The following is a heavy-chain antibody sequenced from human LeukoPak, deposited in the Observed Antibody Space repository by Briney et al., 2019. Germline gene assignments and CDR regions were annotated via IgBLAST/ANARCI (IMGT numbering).Heavy chain of an antibody. J-gene: IGHJ4*02. V-gene: IGHV3-23*01. D-gene: IGHD3-9*01. CDR2: ISGSGGST. CDR1: GFTFSSYA. CDR3: AKIPDILTGYYADY. Sequence: GGSLRLSCAASGFTFSSYAMSWVRQAPGKGLEWVSAISGSGGSTYYADSVKGRFTISRDNSKNTLYLQMNSLRAEDTAVYYCAKIPDILTGYYADYWGQGTLAIVSS.